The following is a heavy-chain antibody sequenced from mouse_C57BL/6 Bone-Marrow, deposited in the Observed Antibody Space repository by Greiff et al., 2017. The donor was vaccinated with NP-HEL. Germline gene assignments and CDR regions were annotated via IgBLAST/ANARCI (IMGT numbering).Heavy chain of an antibody. V-gene: IGHV1-7*01. CDR3: ARGSLLRNYAMDY. D-gene: IGHD1-2*01. Sequence: VKLMESGAELAKPGASVKLSCKASGYTFTSYWMHWVKQRPGQGLEWIGYINPSSGYTKYNQKFKDKATLTADKSSSTAYMQLSSLTYEDSAVYYCARGSLLRNYAMDYWGQGTSVTVSS. CDR2: INPSSGYT. J-gene: IGHJ4*01. CDR1: GYTFTSYW.